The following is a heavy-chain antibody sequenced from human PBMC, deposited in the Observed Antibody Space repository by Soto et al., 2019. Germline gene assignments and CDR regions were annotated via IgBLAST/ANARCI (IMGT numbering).Heavy chain of an antibody. CDR3: ARDPGR. Sequence: QLQLKESGSGLVKPSQTLSLTCAVSGVSISSGGYSWSWIRQPPGKGLEWIGYIYHSGITYYNPSLKSRVTISADRSKNQFSLKLSSVTAADTAVYYCARDPGRWGQGTLVTVSS. V-gene: IGHV4-30-2*01. CDR2: IYHSGIT. J-gene: IGHJ4*02. CDR1: GVSISSGGYS.